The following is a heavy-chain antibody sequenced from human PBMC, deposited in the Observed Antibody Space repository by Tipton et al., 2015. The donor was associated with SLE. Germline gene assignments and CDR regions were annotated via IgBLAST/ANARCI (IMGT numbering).Heavy chain of an antibody. J-gene: IGHJ6*03. CDR3: ARDYYDFWRGYYGGNYYYMDV. V-gene: IGHV4-34*01. CDR1: GGSFSGYY. Sequence: TLSLTCAVYGGSFSGYYWSWIRQPPGKGLEWIGEINHSGSTNYNPSLKSRVTISVDTSKNQFSLKLSSVTAADTAVYYCARDYYDFWRGYYGGNYYYMDVGGKGTTVTVSS. D-gene: IGHD3-3*01. CDR2: INHSGST.